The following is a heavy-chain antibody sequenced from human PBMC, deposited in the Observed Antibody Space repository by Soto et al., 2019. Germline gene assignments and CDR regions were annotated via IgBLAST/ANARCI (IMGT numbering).Heavy chain of an antibody. CDR1: GFSFSNEW. CDR3: ARAFQ. CDR2: IKEDGSEK. Sequence: EVHLVESGGGLVQPGGSLRLSCAATGFSFSNEWMSWVRQAPGKGLEWVASIKEDGSEKYYMDSGKGRFTISRDNAKNSLSLQMNSLRVEDTAVYYCARAFQWGQGTLVTASS. V-gene: IGHV3-7*01. J-gene: IGHJ4*02. D-gene: IGHD2-21*01.